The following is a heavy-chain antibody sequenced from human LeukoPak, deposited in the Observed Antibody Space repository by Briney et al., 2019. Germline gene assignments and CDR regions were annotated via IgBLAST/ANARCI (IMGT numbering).Heavy chain of an antibody. CDR2: INHSGST. CDR3: ARGPWGSGWYLQDYFDY. Sequence: SETLSLTCAVYGGSFSGYYWSWIRQPPGKGLEWIGEINHSGSTNYNPSLKSRVTISVDTSKNQFSLKLSSVTAADTAVYYCARGPWGSGWYLQDYFDYWGQGTLVTVSS. V-gene: IGHV4-34*01. J-gene: IGHJ4*02. CDR1: GGSFSGYY. D-gene: IGHD6-19*01.